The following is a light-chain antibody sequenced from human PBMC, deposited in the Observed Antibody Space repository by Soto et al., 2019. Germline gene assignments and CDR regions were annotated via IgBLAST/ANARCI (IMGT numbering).Light chain of an antibody. J-gene: IGKJ3*01. CDR1: QNIDGNF. CDR3: QQRSTWPPVS. V-gene: IGKV3D-20*02. Sequence: EIVLTKSPGTLSLSPGERATLSCRASQNIDGNFLVWHQQKPGQAPRLLINAAFTRATGIPDRFSGSGSGTDFTLTISSLEPEDFAVYYCQQRSTWPPVSFGPGTKVDIK. CDR2: AAF.